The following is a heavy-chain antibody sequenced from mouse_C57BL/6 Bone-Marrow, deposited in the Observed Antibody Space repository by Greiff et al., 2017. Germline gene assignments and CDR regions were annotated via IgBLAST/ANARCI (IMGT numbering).Heavy chain of an antibody. CDR2: IHPNSGST. Sequence: QVQLQQPGAELVKPGASVQLSCKASGYTFTSYWMHWVKQRPGQGLEWIGMIHPNSGSTNDNEKFKSKATLTVDKSTSTAYMQLSSLTSEDSAVYYCASRLLRYPYDYWGQDTTLTVSS. CDR1: GYTFTSYW. J-gene: IGHJ2*01. D-gene: IGHD1-1*01. CDR3: ASRLLRYPYDY. V-gene: IGHV1-64*01.